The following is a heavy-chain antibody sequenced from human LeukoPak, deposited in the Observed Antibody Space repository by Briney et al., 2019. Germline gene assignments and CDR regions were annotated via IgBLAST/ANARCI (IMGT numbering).Heavy chain of an antibody. Sequence: GGSLRLSCAASGFTFSSYAMSWVRQAPGKGLEWVSAISGSGVTTYYADSVKGRFTISRDNSKNTLYLQMNSLRAEDTALYYCAKDRDYYLVGFFNYWGQGTLSPSPQ. CDR3: AKDRDYYLVGFFNY. V-gene: IGHV3-23*01. CDR2: ISGSGVTT. J-gene: IGHJ4*02. D-gene: IGHD3-10*01. CDR1: GFTFSSYA.